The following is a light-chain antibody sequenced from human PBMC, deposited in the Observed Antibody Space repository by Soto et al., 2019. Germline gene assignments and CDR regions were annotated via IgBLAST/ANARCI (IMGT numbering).Light chain of an antibody. CDR3: QQRGSWPLT. V-gene: IGKV3-11*01. J-gene: IGKJ4*01. CDR2: ESS. CDR1: QSVNNY. Sequence: ETLLTQSPATLSLAPGEGASLSCRASQSVNNYLAWYQQRPGQAPRLLIYESSNRATGIPARFSGSGSGTDFTLTITSLEPEDLAVYYCQQRGSWPLTFGGGTKVEIK.